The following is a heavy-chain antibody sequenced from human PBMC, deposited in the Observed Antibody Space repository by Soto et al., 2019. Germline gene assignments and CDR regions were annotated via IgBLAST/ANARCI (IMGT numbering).Heavy chain of an antibody. J-gene: IGHJ4*02. CDR2: IIPIFGTA. CDR3: ARGDYYGSGSYYT. CDR1: GGTFSSYA. Sequence: ASVKVSCKASGGTFSSYAISWVRQAPGQGLEWMGGIIPIFGTANYAQKFQGRVTITADESTSTAYMELSSLRSEDTAVYYCARGDYYGSGSYYTWGQGTLVTVSS. D-gene: IGHD3-10*01. V-gene: IGHV1-69*13.